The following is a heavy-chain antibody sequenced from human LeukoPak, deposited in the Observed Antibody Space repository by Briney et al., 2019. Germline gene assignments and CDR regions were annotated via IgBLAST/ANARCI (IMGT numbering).Heavy chain of an antibody. V-gene: IGHV3-30-3*01. CDR2: ISYDGSNK. CDR1: GFTFSSYA. Sequence: GGSLRLSCAASGFTFSSYAMHWVRQAPGKGLEWVAVISYDGSNKYYADSVKGRFTISRDNSKNTLYLQMNSLRAEDTAVYYCARDEDPDNLDYWGQGTLVTVSS. CDR3: ARDEDPDNLDY. D-gene: IGHD1-14*01. J-gene: IGHJ4*02.